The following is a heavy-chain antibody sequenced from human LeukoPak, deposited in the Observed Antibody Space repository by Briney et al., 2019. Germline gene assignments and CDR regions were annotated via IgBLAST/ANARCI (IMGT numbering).Heavy chain of an antibody. CDR1: GFTFSSYA. J-gene: IGHJ5*02. D-gene: IGHD2-15*01. CDR3: AKDRNLGYCSGGSCWARWFGP. CDR2: ISGSGGST. V-gene: IGHV3-23*01. Sequence: PGGSLRLSCAASGFTFSSYAMSWVRQAPGKGLEWVSAISGSGGSTYYADSVKGRFTISRDNSKNTLYLQMNSLRAEDTAVYYCAKDRNLGYCSGGSCWARWFGPWGQGTLVTVSS.